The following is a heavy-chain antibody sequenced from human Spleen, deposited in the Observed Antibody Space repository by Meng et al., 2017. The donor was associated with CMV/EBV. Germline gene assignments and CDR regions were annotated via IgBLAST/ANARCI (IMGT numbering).Heavy chain of an antibody. J-gene: IGHJ6*02. Sequence: GESLKISCAASGFIFTNHAMHWVRQAPGKGLEWVAVVSSDGNNKHYADSVKGRFTVSRDNAKNSLFLQMNSLRAEDSAVYFCAREEYYYGMDVWGQGTTVTVSS. CDR2: VSSDGNNK. CDR3: AREEYYYGMDV. V-gene: IGHV3-30-3*01. CDR1: GFIFTNHA.